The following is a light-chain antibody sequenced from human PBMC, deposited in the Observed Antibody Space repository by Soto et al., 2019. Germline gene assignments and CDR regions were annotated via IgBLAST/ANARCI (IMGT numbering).Light chain of an antibody. CDR1: QSVNSY. Sequence: EIVLTQSPATLSLSPGERATLSCRASQSVNSYLAWYQQKPGQPPRLLIYDASIRASGIPARFSGSGSETDFTLTISSLEPEDFAIYFCQQRANWPPYTFGQGTKVEI. J-gene: IGKJ2*01. V-gene: IGKV3-11*01. CDR3: QQRANWPPYT. CDR2: DAS.